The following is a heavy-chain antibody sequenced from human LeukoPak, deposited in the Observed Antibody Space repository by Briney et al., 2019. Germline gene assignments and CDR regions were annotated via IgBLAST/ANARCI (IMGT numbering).Heavy chain of an antibody. J-gene: IGHJ1*01. D-gene: IGHD3-3*01. CDR3: ARDVWSGYGYFQH. V-gene: IGHV1-18*04. CDR1: GYTFTGYY. Sequence: ASVKVSCKASGYTFTGYYMHWVRQAPGQGLEWMGWISAYNGNTNYAQKLQGRVTMTTDTSTSTAYMELRSLRSDDTAVYYCARDVWSGYGYFQHWGQGTLVTVSS. CDR2: ISAYNGNT.